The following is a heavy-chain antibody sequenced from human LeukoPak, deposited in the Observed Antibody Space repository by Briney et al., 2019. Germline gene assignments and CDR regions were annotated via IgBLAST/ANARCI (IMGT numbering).Heavy chain of an antibody. J-gene: IGHJ4*02. CDR2: IKQDGSEK. D-gene: IGHD2-21*02. Sequence: GVSLRLSCAASGFKFDDYGMTWVRQAPGKGLEWVANIKQDGSEKFYVDSVKGRFTISRDNAKNSLYLQMNSLRAEDTAVYYCAREGVTDFDYWGQGTLVTVSS. CDR3: AREGVTDFDY. CDR1: GFKFDDYG. V-gene: IGHV3-7*01.